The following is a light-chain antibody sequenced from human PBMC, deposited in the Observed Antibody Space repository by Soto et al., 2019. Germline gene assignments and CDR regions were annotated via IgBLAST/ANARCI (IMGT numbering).Light chain of an antibody. V-gene: IGKV1-5*01. CDR2: DAS. CDR3: QQYGTYLWT. CDR1: QSISSW. Sequence: DIQMTQSPSTLSASVGDRVTITCRASQSISSWLAWFQQKPGKAPKLLMYDASSLESGVPSRFSGSGSGTEFTLTISSMQTADFANYYCQQYGTYLWTFGQGTKVDIK. J-gene: IGKJ1*01.